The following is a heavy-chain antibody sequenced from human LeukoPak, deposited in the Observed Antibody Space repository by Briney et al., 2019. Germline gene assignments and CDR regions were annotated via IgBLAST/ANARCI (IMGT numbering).Heavy chain of an antibody. CDR1: GFTFSRYG. CDR2: IQTDGSAK. V-gene: IGHV3-30*02. CDR3: AKDGYYDILTGYYSRYYMDV. D-gene: IGHD3-9*01. Sequence: GGSLRLSCVSSGFTFSRYGIHWVRQVPGKGLEWVSFIQTDGSAKYYSDSVKGRFTISRDNPKNTVYLQMNGLNNEDTAVYYCAKDGYYDILTGYYSRYYMDVWGKGTTVTISS. J-gene: IGHJ6*03.